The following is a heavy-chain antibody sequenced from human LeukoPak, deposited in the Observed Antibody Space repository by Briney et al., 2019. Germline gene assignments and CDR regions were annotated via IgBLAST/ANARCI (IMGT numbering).Heavy chain of an antibody. Sequence: GGSLRLSCAASEFTFSDYQMNWIRQAPGKGLEWVSYISSSGTVIYYADLVKGRFTISRDNAKNSLYLQMNSLRAEDTAVYYCARDTDTMVRGVIGVAAFDIWGQGTMVTVSS. CDR3: ARDTDTMVRGVIGVAAFDI. J-gene: IGHJ3*02. D-gene: IGHD3-10*01. V-gene: IGHV3-11*04. CDR2: ISSSGTVI. CDR1: EFTFSDYQ.